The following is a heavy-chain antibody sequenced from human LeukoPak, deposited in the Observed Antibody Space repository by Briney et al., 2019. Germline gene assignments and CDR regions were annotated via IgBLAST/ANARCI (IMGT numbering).Heavy chain of an antibody. CDR1: GFTFNSYS. D-gene: IGHD6-13*01. CDR2: ITSSSSTI. Sequence: GGSLRLSCAASGFTFNSYSMNWVRQAPGKGLEWVSYITSSSSTIQYADSVKGRFIISRDNAKSSLYLQMNSLRAEDTAVYYGARERIAAGGLIDYWGQGTLVTVSS. CDR3: ARERIAAGGLIDY. J-gene: IGHJ4*02. V-gene: IGHV3-48*01.